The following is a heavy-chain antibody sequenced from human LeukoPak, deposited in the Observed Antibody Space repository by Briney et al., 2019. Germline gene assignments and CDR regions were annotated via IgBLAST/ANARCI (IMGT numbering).Heavy chain of an antibody. CDR1: AFTFRTFG. Sequence: AGSLRLSGAASAFTFRTFGMNWVGPAPGKGLEGVSYISGSSGSIYDADSVKGRFTISRDNAKNSLYLQMNSLRDEDTAFYYCARVYCTGGMCYTGLDYWGQGTLVTVSS. CDR2: ISGSSGSI. CDR3: ARVYCTGGMCYTGLDY. D-gene: IGHD2-8*02. V-gene: IGHV3-48*02. J-gene: IGHJ4*02.